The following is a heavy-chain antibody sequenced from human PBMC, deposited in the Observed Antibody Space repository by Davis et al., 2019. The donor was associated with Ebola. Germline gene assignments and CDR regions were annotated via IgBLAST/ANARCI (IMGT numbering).Heavy chain of an antibody. CDR2: ISAYNGNT. Sequence: ASVKVSCKASGYTFTSYGISWVRQAPGQGLEWMGWISAYNGNTNYAQKLQGRVTMTTDTSTSTAYMELRSLRSDDTAVYYCARNRVVYTMGQKSGGNWFDPWGQGSLVTVSS. CDR3: ARNRVVYTMGQKSGGNWFDP. J-gene: IGHJ5*02. D-gene: IGHD2-8*02. CDR1: GYTFTSYG. V-gene: IGHV1-18*04.